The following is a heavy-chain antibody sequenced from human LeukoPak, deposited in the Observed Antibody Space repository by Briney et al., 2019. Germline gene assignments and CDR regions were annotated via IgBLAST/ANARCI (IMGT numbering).Heavy chain of an antibody. CDR1: GYTFATYF. CDR3: ARPTYCGSDCYFNFDY. Sequence: VASVKVSCKTSGYTFATYFMHWVRQAPGQGLEWMGYIKPNSGVTNYAQKFRGRVTMTWDTSISTAYIELSGLTSDDTAIYYCARPTYCGSDCYFNFDYWGQGTLVTASS. D-gene: IGHD2-21*02. V-gene: IGHV1-2*02. J-gene: IGHJ4*02. CDR2: IKPNSGVT.